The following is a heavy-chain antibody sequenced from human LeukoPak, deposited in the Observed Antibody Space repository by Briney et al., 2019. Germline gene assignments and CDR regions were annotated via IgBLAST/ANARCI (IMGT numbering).Heavy chain of an antibody. CDR1: GFTFSDYA. CDR3: ARDLEITYYYGSGSLSFGY. D-gene: IGHD3-10*01. J-gene: IGHJ4*02. Sequence: PGGSLRLSCAASGFTFSDYAMSWVRQAPGKGLEWVSSISSSSSYIYYADSVKGRFTISRDNAKNSLYLQMNSLRAEDTAVYYCARDLEITYYYGSGSLSFGYWGQGTLVTVSS. CDR2: ISSSSSYI. V-gene: IGHV3-21*01.